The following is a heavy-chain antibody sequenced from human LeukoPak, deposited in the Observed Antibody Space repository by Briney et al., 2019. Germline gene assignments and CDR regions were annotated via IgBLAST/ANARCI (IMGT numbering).Heavy chain of an antibody. V-gene: IGHV4-34*01. CDR3: ASGPYRLGYCSGGSCYYFDY. Sequence: SETLSLTCAVYGGSFSGYYWSWIRQPPGKGLEWIGEINHSGSTNYNPSLKSRVTISVDTSKNQFSLKLSSVTAADTAVYYCASGPYRLGYCSGGSCYYFDYWGQGTLVTVSS. CDR1: GGSFSGYY. D-gene: IGHD2-15*01. CDR2: INHSGST. J-gene: IGHJ4*02.